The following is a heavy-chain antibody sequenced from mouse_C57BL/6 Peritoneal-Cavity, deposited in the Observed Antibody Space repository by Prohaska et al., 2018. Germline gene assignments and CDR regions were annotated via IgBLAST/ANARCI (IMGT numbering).Heavy chain of an antibody. CDR2: IRLKSDNYAT. CDR1: GFTFSNYW. CDR3: TAGYSFAY. D-gene: IGHD2-3*01. V-gene: IGHV6-3*01. J-gene: IGHJ3*01. Sequence: EVKLEESGGGLVQPGGSMKLSCVASGFTFSNYWMNWVRQSPEKGLEWVAQIRLKSDNYATNYAESVKGRFTISRDDSKSSVYLQMNNLRAEDTGIYYCTAGYSFAYWGQGTLVTVSA.